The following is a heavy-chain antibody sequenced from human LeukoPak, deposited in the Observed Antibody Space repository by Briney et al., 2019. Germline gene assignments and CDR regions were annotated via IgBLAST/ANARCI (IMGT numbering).Heavy chain of an antibody. CDR1: GFIFDDYG. CDR2: ISWNSANT. CDR3: VKDISGWSYFDY. V-gene: IGHV3-9*01. J-gene: IGHJ4*02. D-gene: IGHD6-19*01. Sequence: GGSLRLSCAVSGFIFDDYGMHWVRQAPGKGLEWVAGISWNSANTGYADSVKGRFTISRDNAKNSLYLQINSQRPEDTALYYCVKDISGWSYFDYWGQGTLVTVSP.